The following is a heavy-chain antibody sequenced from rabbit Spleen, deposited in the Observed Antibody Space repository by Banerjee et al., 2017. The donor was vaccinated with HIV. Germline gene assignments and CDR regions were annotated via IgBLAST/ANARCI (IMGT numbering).Heavy chain of an antibody. CDR2: IYTSSSGNT. CDR1: GFSFSSGYF. CDR3: ARDTGSSFSTYGMDL. J-gene: IGHJ6*01. Sequence: LEESGGDLVKPGASLTLTCKASGFSFSSGYFMCWVRQAPGKGPEWIACIYTSSSGNTYYASWAKGRFTISKTSSTTVTLQATSLTAADTATYYCARDTGSSFSTYGMDLWGPGTLVTVS. V-gene: IGHV1S40*01. D-gene: IGHD8-1*01.